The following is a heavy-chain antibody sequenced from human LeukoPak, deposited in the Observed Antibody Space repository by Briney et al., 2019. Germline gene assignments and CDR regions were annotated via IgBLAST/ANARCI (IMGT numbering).Heavy chain of an antibody. CDR3: ARRRGYSYGDGAFDI. V-gene: IGHV3-53*01. D-gene: IGHD5-18*01. CDR2: IYSGGST. CDR1: GFTVSSNY. J-gene: IGHJ3*02. Sequence: PGGSLRLSCAASGFTVSSNYMSWVRQAPGKGLEWVSVIYSGGSTYYADSVKGRFTISRDNYKNTLYLQMNSLRAEDTAVYYCARRRGYSYGDGAFDIWGEGTMVTVSS.